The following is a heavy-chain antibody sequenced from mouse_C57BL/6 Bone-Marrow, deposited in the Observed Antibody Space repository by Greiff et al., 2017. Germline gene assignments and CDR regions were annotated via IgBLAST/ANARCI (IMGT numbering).Heavy chain of an antibody. V-gene: IGHV1-82*01. CDR3: ARGEISYGCFAY. Sequence: QVQLKQSGPELVKPGASVKISCKASGYAFSSSWIKWVKQRPGQGLEWIGLIYPGSGGTNYNGKFKGKATLTADKSSSTAYMHRSSLTSEDSAVYFCARGEISYGCFAYWGQGTLVTVSA. CDR2: IYPGSGGT. J-gene: IGHJ3*01. D-gene: IGHD2-12*01. CDR1: GYAFSSSW.